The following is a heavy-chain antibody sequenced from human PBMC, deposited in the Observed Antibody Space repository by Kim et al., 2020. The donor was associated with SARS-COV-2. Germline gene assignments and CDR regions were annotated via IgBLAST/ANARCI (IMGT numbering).Heavy chain of an antibody. D-gene: IGHD2-21*02. CDR1: GFTFSSYS. CDR3: ASGTGGVVTAMPTDHYYYYGMDV. CDR2: ISSSSSYI. V-gene: IGHV3-21*04. J-gene: IGHJ6*02. Sequence: GGSLRLSCAASGFTFSSYSMNWVRQAPGKGLEWVSSISSSSSYIYYADSVKGRFTISRDNAKNSLYLQMNSLRAEDTAVYYCASGTGGVVTAMPTDHYYYYGMDVWGQGTTVTVSS.